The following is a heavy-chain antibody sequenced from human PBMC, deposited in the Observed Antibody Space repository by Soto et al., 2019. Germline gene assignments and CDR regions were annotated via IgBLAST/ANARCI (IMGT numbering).Heavy chain of an antibody. CDR3: AASITTSCSIGRCFDY. CDR1: GYTLSKLS. V-gene: IGHV1-24*01. Sequence: HVKMVQSGAEVKKPGASVKVSCKVSGYTLSKLSMSWVRQAPGKGLEWMASFDPEDGETLYAQALQGGVTLTEDTSSGAASVDPSGPASNETALYSCAASITTSCSIGRCFDYWGQGTLVTVSS. CDR2: FDPEDGET. J-gene: IGHJ4*02. D-gene: IGHD2-2*01.